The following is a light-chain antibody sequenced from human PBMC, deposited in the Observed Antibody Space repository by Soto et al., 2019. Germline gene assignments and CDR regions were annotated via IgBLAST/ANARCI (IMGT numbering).Light chain of an antibody. CDR3: QQYSSFPRT. J-gene: IGKJ1*01. V-gene: IGKV3-11*01. CDR2: DAS. Sequence: EIVLTQSPATLSLSPGERATLSCRASQSVSSYLAWYQQKPGQAPRLLIYDASNRATGIPDRFGGSGSGTDFTLTISRLEPDDFAVYYCQQYSSFPRTFGQGTKVDIK. CDR1: QSVSSY.